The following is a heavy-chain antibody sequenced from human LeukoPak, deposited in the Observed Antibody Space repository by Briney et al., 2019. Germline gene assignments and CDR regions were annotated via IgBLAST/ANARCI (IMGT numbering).Heavy chain of an antibody. CDR3: AKSGGYGLIDY. V-gene: IGHV4-4*02. Sequence: PSETLSLTCAVSGGSISSKNWWSWVRQPPGKGLEWIGEIHHSGSTNYKPSLKSRVTISIDQSKNQFSLRLNSVTAADTAMYYCAKSGGYGLIDYWGQGTLVTVSS. CDR1: GGSISSKNW. J-gene: IGHJ4*02. CDR2: IHHSGST. D-gene: IGHD1-26*01.